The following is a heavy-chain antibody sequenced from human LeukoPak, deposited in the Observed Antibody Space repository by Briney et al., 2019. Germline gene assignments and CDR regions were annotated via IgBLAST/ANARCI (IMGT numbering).Heavy chain of an antibody. CDR3: ARESPYCGSTMCHDDAADI. J-gene: IGHJ3*02. D-gene: IGHD2-21*01. CDR1: GFTFNRYD. Sequence: GGSVRLSCAASGFTFNRYDMSWVRQAPGKGLEWVGKISEDGSDKYYVETVKGRVTITRDKAKNTMYMEMKSLRVEDTAVYYCARESPYCGSTMCHDDAADIWGQGTIVTVSA. CDR2: ISEDGSDK. V-gene: IGHV3-7*01.